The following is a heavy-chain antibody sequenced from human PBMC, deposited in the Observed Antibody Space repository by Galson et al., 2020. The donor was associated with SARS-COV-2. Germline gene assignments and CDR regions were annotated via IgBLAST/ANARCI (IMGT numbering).Heavy chain of an antibody. J-gene: IGHJ4*02. CDR2: ITISGDKT. Sequence: TGGSLRLSCAASGFTFSSCAMHWVRQAPGKGLEYVSGITISGDKTYYANSVKGRFTISRDNSKNTLYLQMGSLRADDMAVYYCARDRPGGGWSEADYWGQGILVTVSS. CDR3: ARDRPGGGWSEADY. CDR1: GFTFSSCA. V-gene: IGHV3-64*01. D-gene: IGHD6-19*01.